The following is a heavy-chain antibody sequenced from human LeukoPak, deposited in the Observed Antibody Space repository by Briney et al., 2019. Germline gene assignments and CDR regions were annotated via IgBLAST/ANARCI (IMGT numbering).Heavy chain of an antibody. J-gene: IGHJ4*02. CDR3: AANGRAAAADY. Sequence: GGSLRLSCTASGFPFDDYGMSWVRQAPGKGLEWVSGVNWNGDNTGYADSVKGRFTISRDNSKNTLYLQMNSLRAEDTAVYYCAANGRAAAADYWGQGTLVTVSS. CDR2: VNWNGDNT. CDR1: GFPFDDYG. V-gene: IGHV3-20*04. D-gene: IGHD6-13*01.